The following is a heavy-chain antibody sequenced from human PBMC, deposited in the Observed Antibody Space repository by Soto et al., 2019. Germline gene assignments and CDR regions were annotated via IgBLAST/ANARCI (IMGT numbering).Heavy chain of an antibody. V-gene: IGHV3-74*01. D-gene: IGHD1-26*01. J-gene: IGHJ3*01. CDR1: GFTFSYYW. Sequence: EVQLVESGGGLVRPGGSLRLSCAASGFTFSYYWMHWVRQAPGKGLVWVSRIHSDGSSTTYADFVKGRFIISRDNARNTVDLLMNSVRVEDTAVYYCARGDRGALDLWGQGTVVTVSS. CDR2: IHSDGSST. CDR3: ARGDRGALDL.